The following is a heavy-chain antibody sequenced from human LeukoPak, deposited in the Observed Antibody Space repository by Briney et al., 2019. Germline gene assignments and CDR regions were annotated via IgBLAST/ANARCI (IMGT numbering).Heavy chain of an antibody. CDR1: GGSISSGGYY. CDR2: IYHSGST. J-gene: IGHJ4*02. D-gene: IGHD3-22*01. CDR3: ARSDKLDYYDSSRYFDY. V-gene: IGHV4-30-2*01. Sequence: PSETLSLTCTVPGGSISSGGYYWSWIRQPPGKGLEWIGYIYHSGSTYYNPSLKRRVTISVDRSKNQFSLKLSSVTAADTAVYYCARSDKLDYYDSSRYFDYWGQGTLVTVSS.